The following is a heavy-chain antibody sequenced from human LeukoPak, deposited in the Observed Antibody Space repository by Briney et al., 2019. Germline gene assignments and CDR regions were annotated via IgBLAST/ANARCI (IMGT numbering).Heavy chain of an antibody. Sequence: SETLSLTCAVYGGSFSGYYWSWIRQPPGKGLEWIGEINHSGSTNYNPSLKSRVTISVDTSKNQFSLKLSSVIAADTAVYYCARSVGYYYPYYFDYWGQGTLVTVSS. CDR3: ARSVGYYYPYYFDY. J-gene: IGHJ4*02. D-gene: IGHD3-22*01. V-gene: IGHV4-34*01. CDR1: GGSFSGYY. CDR2: INHSGST.